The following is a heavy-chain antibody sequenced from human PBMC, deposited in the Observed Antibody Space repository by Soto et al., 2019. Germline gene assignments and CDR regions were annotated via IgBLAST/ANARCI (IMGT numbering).Heavy chain of an antibody. CDR1: GFTFSSYA. J-gene: IGHJ5*02. Sequence: EVQLLESGGGLVQPGGSLRLSCAASGFTFSSYAMSWVRQAPGKGLEWVSDISGSGGSTYHADSVKGRFTTSRDNSKNTLYLQMNSLRAEDTAVYYCAKALVVVAALNWFDPWGQGTLVTVSS. CDR3: AKALVVVAALNWFDP. D-gene: IGHD2-15*01. CDR2: ISGSGGST. V-gene: IGHV3-23*01.